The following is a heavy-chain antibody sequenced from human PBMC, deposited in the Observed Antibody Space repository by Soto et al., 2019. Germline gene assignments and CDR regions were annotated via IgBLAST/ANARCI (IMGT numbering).Heavy chain of an antibody. Sequence: EVELVESGGGLVEPGGSLRLSCEASGFRFSTSDMTWVRQAPGKGLEYVSSINYSGRYMFYAGPLKGRFTISRDNAKNSLYLQMNSVRAVDTAVYYCARKSSSDMSVSDFFDFWGQGTLVAVSA. D-gene: IGHD3-9*01. CDR1: GFRFSTSD. J-gene: IGHJ4*02. CDR3: ARKSSSDMSVSDFFDF. V-gene: IGHV3-21*04. CDR2: INYSGRYM.